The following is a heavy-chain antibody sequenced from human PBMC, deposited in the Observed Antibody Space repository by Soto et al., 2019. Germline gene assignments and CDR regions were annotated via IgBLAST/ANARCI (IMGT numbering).Heavy chain of an antibody. CDR1: GGTFSSYA. V-gene: IGHV1-69*13. CDR3: AKDAKFDDIYTGYFVNDL. D-gene: IGHD3-9*01. CDR2: IIPIFGTA. J-gene: IGHJ5*02. Sequence: ASVKVSCKASGGTFSSYAISWVRQAPGQGLEWMGGIIPIFGTANYAQKFQGRVTITADESTSTAYMELSSLRSEDTAVYYCAKDAKFDDIYTGYFVNDLWGQGTPVTVSS.